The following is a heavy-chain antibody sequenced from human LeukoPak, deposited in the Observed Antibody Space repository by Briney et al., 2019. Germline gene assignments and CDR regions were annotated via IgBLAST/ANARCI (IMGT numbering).Heavy chain of an antibody. J-gene: IGHJ4*02. V-gene: IGHV3-21*01. D-gene: IGHD3-10*01. Sequence: GGSLRLSCAASGFTFSSYSMNWVRQAPGKGLEWVSSISSSSSYIYYADSVKGRLTFSRDNAKNSLYLQMNSLRAEDTAVYYCARDQGSYGSGSYYDYWGQGTLVTVSS. CDR2: ISSSSSYI. CDR1: GFTFSSYS. CDR3: ARDQGSYGSGSYYDY.